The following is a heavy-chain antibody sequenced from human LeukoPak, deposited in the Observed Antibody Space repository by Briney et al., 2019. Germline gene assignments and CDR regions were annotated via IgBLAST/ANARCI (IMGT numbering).Heavy chain of an antibody. Sequence: SETLSLTCTVSGGSVTDYYWSWIRQSPGKGLEWIGYIYYSGSTNYNPSLKSRVTISVDTSKNQFSLKLSSVTAADTAVYYCASWGWFGEWSAFDIWGQGTMVTVSS. CDR3: ASWGWFGEWSAFDI. D-gene: IGHD3-10*01. CDR1: GGSVTDYY. CDR2: IYYSGST. V-gene: IGHV4-59*02. J-gene: IGHJ3*02.